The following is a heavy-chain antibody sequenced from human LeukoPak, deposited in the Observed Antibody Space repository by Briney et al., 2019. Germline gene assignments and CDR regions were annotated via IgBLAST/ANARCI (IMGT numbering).Heavy chain of an antibody. V-gene: IGHV3-11*01. D-gene: IGHD3-10*01. CDR3: AKDKAQAYYASGSLVL. CDR2: ISSSGRTI. Sequence: PGGSLRLSCAASGFTFSDYYMSWIRQAPGKGLEWISYISSSGRTIYYTDSVKGRFTISRDNAKNSLYLQVNNLRTEDTALYYCAKDKAQAYYASGSLVLWGQGTLVTVSS. J-gene: IGHJ4*02. CDR1: GFTFSDYY.